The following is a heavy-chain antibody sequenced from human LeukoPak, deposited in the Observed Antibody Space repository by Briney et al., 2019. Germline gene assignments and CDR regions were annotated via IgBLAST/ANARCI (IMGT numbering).Heavy chain of an antibody. J-gene: IGHJ4*02. CDR2: VSGSGATT. V-gene: IGHV3-23*01. CDR3: ARDACRLPTSPTDS. Sequence: GGSLRLSCAASGFTFSNYAMRWVRQDPGKGLAWVSTVSGSGATTYYADSVKGRFTISRDNSKNTLYLQMSSLRVDDTAVYHCARDACRLPTSPTDSWGQGSLVTVSS. D-gene: IGHD5-12*01. CDR1: GFTFSNYA.